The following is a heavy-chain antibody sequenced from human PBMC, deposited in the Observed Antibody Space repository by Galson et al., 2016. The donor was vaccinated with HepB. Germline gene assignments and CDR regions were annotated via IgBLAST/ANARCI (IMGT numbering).Heavy chain of an antibody. Sequence: QSGAEVKKPGESLKISCKGFGVSFNTYWIGWVRQMPGIGLEWLGVIYPGDPDSTYSPSFQGQVTFSADKSIKTVYLQWSSLEASDTAIYYCARRSGPGPTGPFESWGQGTLVTVSS. CDR1: GVSFNTYW. CDR2: IYPGDPDS. V-gene: IGHV5-51*01. D-gene: IGHD1-1*01. J-gene: IGHJ1*01. CDR3: ARRSGPGPTGPFES.